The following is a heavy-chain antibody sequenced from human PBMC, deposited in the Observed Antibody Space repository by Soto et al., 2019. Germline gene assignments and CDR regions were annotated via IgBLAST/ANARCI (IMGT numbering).Heavy chain of an antibody. V-gene: IGHV3-9*01. D-gene: IGHD2-8*01. CDR2: INXNSXXI. J-gene: IGHJ4*02. CDR3: XXXXXXCSSGVCSVFDY. Sequence: EVQVAESGGGSVQPGRSLRLSCAASGFSFDEYAMHWVRQVPXKGLEWVSSINXNSXXIXXXXXVRGRFTXXRXNAXXXXXXXXXXXXXXXXXXXXXXXXXXXCSSGVCSVFDYWGQGTLVTVSS. CDR1: GFSFDEYA.